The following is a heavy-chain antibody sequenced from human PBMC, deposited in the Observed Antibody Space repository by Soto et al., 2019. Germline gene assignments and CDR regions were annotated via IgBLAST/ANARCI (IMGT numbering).Heavy chain of an antibody. D-gene: IGHD5-18*01. J-gene: IGHJ5*02. V-gene: IGHV3-30*18. CDR2: ISYDGSNK. CDR1: GFTFSSYG. Sequence: PGGSLRLSCAASGFTFSSYGMHWVRQAPGKGLEWVAVISYDGSNKYYADSVKGRFTISRDNSKSTLYLQMNSLRAEDTAVYYCAKEPGRIQLSNWFDPWGQGTLVTVSS. CDR3: AKEPGRIQLSNWFDP.